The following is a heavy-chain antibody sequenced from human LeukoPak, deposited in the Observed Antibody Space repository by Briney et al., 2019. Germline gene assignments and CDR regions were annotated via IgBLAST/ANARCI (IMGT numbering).Heavy chain of an antibody. CDR1: GGSISSSSYY. V-gene: IGHV4-61*02. J-gene: IGHJ3*02. CDR2: IHTSGST. CDR3: ARVNTRIVVVTEVNAAFDI. Sequence: SQTLSLTCTVSGGSISSSSYYWSWIRQPAGKGLEWIGRIHTSGSTTYNPSLKSRVTISVDTSKNQFSLKLSSVTAADTAVYYCARVNTRIVVVTEVNAAFDIWGQGTMVTVSS. D-gene: IGHD3-22*01.